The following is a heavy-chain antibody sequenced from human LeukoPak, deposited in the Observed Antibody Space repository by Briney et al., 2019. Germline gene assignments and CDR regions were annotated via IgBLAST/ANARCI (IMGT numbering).Heavy chain of an antibody. CDR2: ISSSSSYT. CDR3: ARNRGDPSYFDY. V-gene: IGHV3-11*06. D-gene: IGHD4-17*01. Sequence: GGSLRLSCVASGFTFSDYYMSWIRQAPGKGLEWVSYISSSSSYTNYADSVKGRFTISRNNPKNSLYLQMNSLRAEDTAVYYCARNRGDPSYFDYWGQGTLVTVSS. J-gene: IGHJ4*02. CDR1: GFTFSDYY.